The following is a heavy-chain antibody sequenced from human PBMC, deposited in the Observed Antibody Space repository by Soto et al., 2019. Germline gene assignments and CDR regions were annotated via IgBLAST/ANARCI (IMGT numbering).Heavy chain of an antibody. J-gene: IGHJ6*02. Sequence: QVQLVQSGAEVKKPGSSVKVSCKASGGTFSSYTISWVRQAPGQGLEWIGSIIPILGIANYAQKFQGRVTITADKSTSTAYMELSSLRSEDTAVYYCARDREVVVAMGYYYYGMDVWGQGTTVTVSS. CDR1: GGTFSSYT. V-gene: IGHV1-69*08. CDR3: ARDREVVVAMGYYYYGMDV. CDR2: IIPILGIA. D-gene: IGHD2-15*01.